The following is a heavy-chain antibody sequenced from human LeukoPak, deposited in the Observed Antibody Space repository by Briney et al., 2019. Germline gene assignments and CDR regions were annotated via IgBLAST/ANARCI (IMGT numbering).Heavy chain of an antibody. J-gene: IGHJ3*02. Sequence: GGSLRLSCAASGFTFDDYAMHWVRQAPGKGLEWVSGISWNSGSIGYADSVKGRFTISRDNAKNSLYLQMNSLRAEDTALYYCAKKGLDDAFDIWGQGTMVTVSS. V-gene: IGHV3-9*01. CDR3: AKKGLDDAFDI. CDR1: GFTFDDYA. CDR2: ISWNSGSI.